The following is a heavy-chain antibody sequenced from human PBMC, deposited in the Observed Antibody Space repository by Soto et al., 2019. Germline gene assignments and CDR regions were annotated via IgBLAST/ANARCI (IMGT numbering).Heavy chain of an antibody. Sequence: ASVKVSCKASGYTFTSYAMHWVRPAPGQRLEWMGWINAGNGNTKYSQKFQGRVTITRDTSASTAYMDLSSLRPEDTAVYYCARDSRNSYGLYYFDPWGQGTLVTVSS. CDR1: GYTFTSYA. CDR2: INAGNGNT. J-gene: IGHJ5*02. D-gene: IGHD5-18*01. CDR3: ARDSRNSYGLYYFDP. V-gene: IGHV1-3*01.